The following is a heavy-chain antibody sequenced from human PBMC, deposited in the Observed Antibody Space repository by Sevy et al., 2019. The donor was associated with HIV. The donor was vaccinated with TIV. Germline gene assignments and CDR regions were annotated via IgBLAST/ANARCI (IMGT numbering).Heavy chain of an antibody. Sequence: SETLSLTCTVSGGSISSSSYYWGWIRQPPGKGLEWIGSIYYSGSTYYNPSLKSRVTISVDTSKNQFSLKLSSLTAADTAVYYCATSSQGASYSNYRYYYGMDVWGQGTTVTVSS. V-gene: IGHV4-39*01. D-gene: IGHD4-4*01. J-gene: IGHJ6*02. CDR2: IYYSGST. CDR1: GGSISSSSYY. CDR3: ATSSQGASYSNYRYYYGMDV.